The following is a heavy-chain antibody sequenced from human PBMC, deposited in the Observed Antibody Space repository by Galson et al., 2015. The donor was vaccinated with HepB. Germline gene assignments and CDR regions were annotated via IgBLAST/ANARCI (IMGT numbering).Heavy chain of an antibody. CDR3: ARDLSAYYDFWSGYYTSYYYYYGMDV. Sequence: SLRLSCAASGFTFSSYAMHWVRQAPGKGLEWVAVISYDGSNKYYADSVKGRFTISRDNSKNTLYLQMNSLRAEDTAVYYCARDLSAYYDFWSGYYTSYYYYYGMDVWGQGTTVTVSS. CDR1: GFTFSSYA. CDR2: ISYDGSNK. J-gene: IGHJ6*02. V-gene: IGHV3-30-3*01. D-gene: IGHD3-3*01.